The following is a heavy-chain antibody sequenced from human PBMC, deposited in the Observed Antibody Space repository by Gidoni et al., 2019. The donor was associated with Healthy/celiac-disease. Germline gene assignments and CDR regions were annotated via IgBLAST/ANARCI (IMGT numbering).Heavy chain of an antibody. Sequence: GLVQPGGSLRLSCAAPGFTFSSYAMSWVRQDPGKGLEWVSAIRGSGGSTYYADSVKGRFTISRDNSKNTLYLQMNSLRAEDTAVYYCAKDGLLGYNSKPFSWGQGTLVTVSS. CDR2: IRGSGGST. CDR3: AKDGLLGYNSKPFS. D-gene: IGHD5-12*01. CDR1: GFTFSSYA. J-gene: IGHJ5*02. V-gene: IGHV3-23*01.